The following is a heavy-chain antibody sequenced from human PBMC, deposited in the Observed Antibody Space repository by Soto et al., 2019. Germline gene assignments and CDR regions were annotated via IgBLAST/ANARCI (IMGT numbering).Heavy chain of an antibody. J-gene: IGHJ4*02. CDR3: AREAESISGSYWDY. V-gene: IGHV3-11*06. CDR2: ITSRSSFS. CDR1: GFIFSDYY. D-gene: IGHD1-26*01. Sequence: GGSLRLSCAASGFIFSDYYMSWIRQAPGKGPEWVSYITSRSSFSGYADSVRGRFTISRDNAKNSLYLQIHSLRAEDTAVYYCAREAESISGSYWDYWGQGTLVTVSS.